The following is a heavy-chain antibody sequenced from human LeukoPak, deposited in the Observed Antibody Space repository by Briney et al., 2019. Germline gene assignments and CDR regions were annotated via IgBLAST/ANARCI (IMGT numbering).Heavy chain of an antibody. CDR1: GFTFSSYA. CDR3: YLSGSFDY. V-gene: IGHV3-30*04. D-gene: IGHD3-10*01. CDR2: ISYDGSNK. J-gene: IGHJ4*02. Sequence: PGGSLRLSCAASGFTFSSYAMHWVRQAPGKGLEWVAVISYDGSNKYYADSVKGRFTISRDNAKSTLYLQMNSLRAEDTAVYYCYLSGSFDYWGQGTLVTVSS.